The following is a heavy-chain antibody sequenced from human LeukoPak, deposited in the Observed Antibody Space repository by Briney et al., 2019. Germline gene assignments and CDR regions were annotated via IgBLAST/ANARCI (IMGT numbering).Heavy chain of an antibody. CDR3: AKDRPPIVVVPAAEFDY. CDR1: GFTFSSYA. CDR2: ISGSGGST. D-gene: IGHD2-2*01. J-gene: IGHJ4*02. Sequence: GGSLRLSCAASGFTFSSYAMSWVRQAPGKGLEWVSAISGSGGSTYYADSVKGRFTIFRDNSKNTLYLQMNSLRAEDTAVYYCAKDRPPIVVVPAAEFDYWGQGALVTVSS. V-gene: IGHV3-23*01.